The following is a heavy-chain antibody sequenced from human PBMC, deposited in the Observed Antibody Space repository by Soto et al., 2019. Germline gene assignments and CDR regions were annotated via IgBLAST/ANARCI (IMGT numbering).Heavy chain of an antibody. J-gene: IGHJ4*01. CDR3: ARVHVMVVAGGNFDY. Sequence: SETLSPTCAVHGGSFSGYYWSWIRQPPVKGPEWIASIYHGGTTFYNPSLKSRISISVDTSNNQFSLKLRSVTAEDTAVYYCARVHVMVVAGGNFDYWGHGSLVTVSS. CDR1: GGSFSGYY. CDR2: IYHGGTT. V-gene: IGHV4-34*01. D-gene: IGHD2-21*02.